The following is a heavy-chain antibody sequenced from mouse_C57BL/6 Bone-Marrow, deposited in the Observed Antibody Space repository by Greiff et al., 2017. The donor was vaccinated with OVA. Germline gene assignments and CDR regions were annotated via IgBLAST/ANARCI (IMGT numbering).Heavy chain of an antibody. CDR2: IRSKSNNYAK. CDR1: GFSFNTYA. CDR3: VRQDGNYYGSIPRYFDV. Sequence: EVQLQESGGGLVQPKGSLKLSCAASGFSFNTYAMNWVRQAPGKGLEWVARIRSKSNNYAKYYADSVKDRFTISRADSESMLYLQMNNLKTEETAIYYCVRQDGNYYGSIPRYFDVWGTGTTVTVSS. J-gene: IGHJ1*03. D-gene: IGHD1-1*01. V-gene: IGHV10-1*01.